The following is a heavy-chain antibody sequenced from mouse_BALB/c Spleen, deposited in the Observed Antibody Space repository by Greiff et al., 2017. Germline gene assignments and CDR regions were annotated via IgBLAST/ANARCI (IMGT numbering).Heavy chain of an antibody. CDR3: ARERGNLDY. CDR1: GFTFSSYG. Sequence: DVMLVESGGGLVQPGGSLKLSCAASGFTFSSYGMSWVRQTPDKRLELVATINSNGGSTYYPDSVKGRFTISRDNAKNTLYLQMSSLKSEDTAMYYCARERGNLDYWGQGTTLTVSS. V-gene: IGHV5-6-3*01. D-gene: IGHD2-1*01. CDR2: INSNGGST. J-gene: IGHJ2*01.